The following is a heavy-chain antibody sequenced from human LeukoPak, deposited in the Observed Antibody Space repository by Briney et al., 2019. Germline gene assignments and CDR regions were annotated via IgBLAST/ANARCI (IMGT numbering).Heavy chain of an antibody. D-gene: IGHD2-2*01. CDR1: GGSISSYY. Sequence: PSETLSLTCTVSGGSISSYYWSWIRQPPGKGLEWIGYICYSGSTNYNPSLKSRVTISVDTSKNQFSLKLSSVTAADTAVYYCARDQIVVVPAASYYYYYGMDVWGQGTTVTVSS. CDR3: ARDQIVVVPAASYYYYYGMDV. V-gene: IGHV4-59*01. J-gene: IGHJ6*02. CDR2: ICYSGST.